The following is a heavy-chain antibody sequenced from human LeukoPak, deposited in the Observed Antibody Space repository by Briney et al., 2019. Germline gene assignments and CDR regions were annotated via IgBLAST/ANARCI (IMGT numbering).Heavy chain of an antibody. D-gene: IGHD2-15*01. J-gene: IGHJ6*03. CDR3: ASTAAPGLYYYYYYMDV. Sequence: SETLSLTCAVYGGSFSGYYWSWIRQPPGKGLGWIGEINHSGSTNYNPSLKSRVTISVDTSKNQFSLKLSSVTAADTAVYYCASTAAPGLYYYYYYMDVWGKGTTVTVSS. V-gene: IGHV4-34*01. CDR1: GGSFSGYY. CDR2: INHSGST.